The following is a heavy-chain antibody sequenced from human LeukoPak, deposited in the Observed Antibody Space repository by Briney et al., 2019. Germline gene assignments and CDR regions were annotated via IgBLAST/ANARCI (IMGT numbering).Heavy chain of an antibody. CDR1: GFTFSSYS. D-gene: IGHD2-21*01. V-gene: IGHV3-64*02. CDR2: ISSDGDNT. Sequence: GGSLRLSCAASGFTFSSYSMRWVRQAPGKGLEYVSVISSDGDNTYYADSVKGRFTISRDNSKNTLYLQMGSLRAEDMAVYYCARAALEYCGGDCLDYWGQGTLVTVPS. CDR3: ARAALEYCGGDCLDY. J-gene: IGHJ4*02.